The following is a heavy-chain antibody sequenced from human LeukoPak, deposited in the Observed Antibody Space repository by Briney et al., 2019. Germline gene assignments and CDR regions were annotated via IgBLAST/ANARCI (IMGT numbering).Heavy chain of an antibody. CDR2: IYYTGTT. V-gene: IGHV4-59*01. J-gene: IGHJ2*01. D-gene: IGHD3-16*01. Sequence: NPSETLSLTCTVSGDPIRSSYWSWIRQPPGKGLEWIGYIYYTGTTTYNPSLKSRVTISVDTSKNQFSLNLSSVTAADTAVYYCARRGGLNRGYWYFDLWGRGTLVTVSS. CDR1: GDPIRSSY. CDR3: ARRGGLNRGYWYFDL.